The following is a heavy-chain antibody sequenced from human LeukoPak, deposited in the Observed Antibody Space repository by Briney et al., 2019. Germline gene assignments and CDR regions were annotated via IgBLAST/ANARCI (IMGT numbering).Heavy chain of an antibody. CDR1: GYTLTDYY. CDR2: INPSGGNI. V-gene: IGHV1-46*01. CDR3: AIHLRKQLVVGYFDY. D-gene: IGHD6-13*01. J-gene: IGHJ4*02. Sequence: ASVKVSCKASGYTLTDYYMHWVRQAPGQGFELMGIINPSGGNIRYAQKFQGRVTMTRNTSISTAYMELSSLRSEDTAVYYCAIHLRKQLVVGYFDYWGQGALVTVSS.